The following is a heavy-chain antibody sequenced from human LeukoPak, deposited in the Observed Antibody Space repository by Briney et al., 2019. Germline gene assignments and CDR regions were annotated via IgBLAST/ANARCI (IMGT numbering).Heavy chain of an antibody. Sequence: GGSLRLSCAASGFTFSSYGMHWVRQAPGKGLEWVAVIWYDGSNKYYADSVKGRFTISRDNAKNSLYLQMNSLRAEDTAVYYCASLRLPYYALDYWGQGTLVTVSS. V-gene: IGHV3-33*03. CDR1: GFTFSSYG. CDR2: IWYDGSNK. D-gene: IGHD3-10*01. J-gene: IGHJ4*02. CDR3: ASLRLPYYALDY.